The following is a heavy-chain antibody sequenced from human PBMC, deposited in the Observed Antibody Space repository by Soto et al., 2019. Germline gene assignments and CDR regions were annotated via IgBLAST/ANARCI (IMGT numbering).Heavy chain of an antibody. Sequence: HPGGSLRLSCAASGFTFSSYAMSWVRQAPGKGLEWVSAISGSGGSTYYADSVKGRFTISRDNSKNTLYLQMNSLRAEDTAVYYCAKDHHYDFWSGYRGKMDVWGKGTTVTVSS. CDR1: GFTFSSYA. V-gene: IGHV3-23*01. CDR2: ISGSGGST. D-gene: IGHD3-3*01. CDR3: AKDHHYDFWSGYRGKMDV. J-gene: IGHJ6*04.